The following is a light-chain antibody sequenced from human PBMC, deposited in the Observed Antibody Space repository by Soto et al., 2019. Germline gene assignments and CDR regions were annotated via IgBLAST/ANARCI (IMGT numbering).Light chain of an antibody. V-gene: IGKV1-39*01. CDR1: QSITTY. J-gene: IGKJ1*01. CDR3: QQSYGTPWT. Sequence: DIQMTQSPSSLSASVGDRVTVTCRASQSITTYLNWYQQKPGKAHKLLIYAASSLQSGVPSRFSGSGSGTDFTLTITSLQPEDFATYICQQSYGTPWTFGQGTKVEIK. CDR2: AAS.